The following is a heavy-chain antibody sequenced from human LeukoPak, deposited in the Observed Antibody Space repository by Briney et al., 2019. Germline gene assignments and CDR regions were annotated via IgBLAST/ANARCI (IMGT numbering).Heavy chain of an antibody. D-gene: IGHD5-12*01. J-gene: IGHJ4*02. CDR1: GYTFTSYG. CDR3: ARVRGYDSEFDY. Sequence: ASVKVSCKASGYTFTSYGISWVRQATGQGLEWMGWMNPNSGNTGYAQKFQGRVTITRNTSISTAYMELSSLRSEDTAVYYCARVRGYDSEFDYWGQGTLVTVSS. V-gene: IGHV1-8*03. CDR2: MNPNSGNT.